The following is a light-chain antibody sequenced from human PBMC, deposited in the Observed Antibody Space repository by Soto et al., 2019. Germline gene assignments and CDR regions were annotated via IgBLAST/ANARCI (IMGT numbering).Light chain of an antibody. J-gene: IGKJ1*01. CDR1: QTVSTK. Sequence: MTQSPGTLSVFPGERVTLSCRASQTVSTKLDWFQQKPGQVPRLIMYRASNRATGIPDRFSGSGSGTDFTLTISRLEPEDFAVYYCQQYGSSGTFGQGTKVDIK. CDR2: RAS. V-gene: IGKV3-20*01. CDR3: QQYGSSGT.